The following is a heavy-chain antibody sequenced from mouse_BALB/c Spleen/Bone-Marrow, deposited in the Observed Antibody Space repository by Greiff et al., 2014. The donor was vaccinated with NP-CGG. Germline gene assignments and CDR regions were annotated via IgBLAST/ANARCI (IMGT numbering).Heavy chain of an antibody. D-gene: IGHD2-4*01. J-gene: IGHJ2*01. CDR2: IDPANGNT. CDR1: GFNIKDTY. CDR3: ALYYDYDVGY. V-gene: IGHV14-3*02. Sequence: DVQLQESGAELVKPGASVKLSCTASGFNIKDTYMHWVKQRPEQGLEWIGRIDPANGNTKYDPKFQGEATITADTSSNTAYLQLSSLTSEDTAVYYCALYYDYDVGYWGQGTTLTVSS.